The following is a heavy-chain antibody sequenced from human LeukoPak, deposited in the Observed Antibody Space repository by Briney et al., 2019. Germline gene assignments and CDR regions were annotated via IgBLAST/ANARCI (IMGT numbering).Heavy chain of an antibody. CDR3: AKGAITMVRGFPNFDY. CDR1: GFTFSSYA. D-gene: IGHD3-10*01. J-gene: IGHJ4*02. V-gene: IGHV3-23*01. CDR2: ISGSGGST. Sequence: GGSLILSCAASGFTFSSYAMSWVRQAPGKGLEWVSAISGSGGSTYYADSVKGRFTISRDNSKNTLYLQMNSLRAEDTAVYYCAKGAITMVRGFPNFDYWGQGTLVTVSS.